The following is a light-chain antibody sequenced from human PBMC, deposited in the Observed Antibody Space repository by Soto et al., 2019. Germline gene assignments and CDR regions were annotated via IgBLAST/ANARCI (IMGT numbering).Light chain of an antibody. CDR3: EAWDDSVNGHKYV. CDR1: SSNIGSKT. J-gene: IGLJ1*01. CDR2: SNK. Sequence: QFVLTQPPSASGTPRQRGTISCSGSSSNIGSKTVKWYQQLPGTAPKLLIYSNKQRPPRVPDRFSGSKSGPSPSLAISGLQSEDEADYYCEAWDDSVNGHKYVVGTGTKVTVL. V-gene: IGLV1-44*01.